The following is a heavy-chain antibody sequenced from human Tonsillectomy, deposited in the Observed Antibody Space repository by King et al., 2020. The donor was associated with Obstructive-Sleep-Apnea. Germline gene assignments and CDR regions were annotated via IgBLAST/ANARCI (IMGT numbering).Heavy chain of an antibody. CDR3: VFGRAPYYYDTSAYHPPHY. Sequence: LQLQESGPGLVKPSETLSLTCSVSGGSISSSSYYWAWIRQPPGKGLEWIGSLYFSGSTYYNPSLKSRVTMSVDTSKNQFSLKLSSVTAADTAVYYCVFGRAPYYYDTSAYHPPHYWGQGTLVTVSS. V-gene: IGHV4-39*07. J-gene: IGHJ4*02. CDR1: GGSISSSSYY. D-gene: IGHD3-22*01. CDR2: LYFSGST.